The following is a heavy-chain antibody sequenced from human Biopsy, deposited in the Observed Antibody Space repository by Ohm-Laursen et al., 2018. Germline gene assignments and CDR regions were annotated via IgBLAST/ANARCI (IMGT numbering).Heavy chain of an antibody. D-gene: IGHD3-22*01. J-gene: IGHJ2*01. Sequence: TLSLTCTVSGDSISSYYWSWIRQPPGKGLEWIGYVYYTGSTDYNPSLQSRVTISVDTSKNHFSLRLRSVTPADTAIHYCARDRGYYSDRTVPGYFDLWGRGTLVTASS. V-gene: IGHV4-59*01. CDR1: GDSISSYY. CDR3: ARDRGYYSDRTVPGYFDL. CDR2: VYYTGST.